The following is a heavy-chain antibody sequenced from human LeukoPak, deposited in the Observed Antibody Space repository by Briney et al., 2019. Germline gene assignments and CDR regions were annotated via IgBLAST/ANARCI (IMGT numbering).Heavy chain of an antibody. CDR2: TRFDGSIK. V-gene: IGHV3-33*01. J-gene: IGHJ4*02. D-gene: IGHD1-1*01. CDR3: ARWGGTRQHYFDY. CDR1: GFIFSDYG. Sequence: GGSLRLSCAVSGFIFSDYGFHWVRQAPGKGLEWVAVTRFDGSIKQYADSVKGRFTISRDDSKNTLYLQMNFLKSEDTAVYYCARWGGTRQHYFDYWGQGTLVTVPS.